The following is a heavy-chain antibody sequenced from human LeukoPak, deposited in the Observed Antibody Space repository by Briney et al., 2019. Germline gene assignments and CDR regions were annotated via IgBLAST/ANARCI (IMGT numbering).Heavy chain of an antibody. J-gene: IGHJ6*02. CDR3: AKAPAAIGGYYYGMDV. V-gene: IGHV3-30*18. D-gene: IGHD2-2*01. CDR2: ISYDGSNK. CDR1: GFTFSSYG. Sequence: PGRSLRISCAASGFTFSSYGMHWVRQAPGKGLEWVAVISYDGSNKYYADSVKGRFTISRDKSKNTLYLQMNSLRAEDTAVYYCAKAPAAIGGYYYGMDVWGQGTTVTVS.